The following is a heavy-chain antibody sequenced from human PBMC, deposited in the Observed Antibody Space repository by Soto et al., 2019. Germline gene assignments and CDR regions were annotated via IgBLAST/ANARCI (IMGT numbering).Heavy chain of an antibody. D-gene: IGHD1-1*01. CDR2: IYYSGST. Sequence: QVQLQESGPGLVKPSQTLSLTCTVSGGSISSGGYYWTWIRQLPGKALEWIGYIYYSGSTYYNPSLKSRLTISVDTSKKQFSLKLSSVTAADTAVYYCARQGYKYGQGLDYWGQGTLVTVSS. J-gene: IGHJ4*02. CDR1: GGSISSGGYY. V-gene: IGHV4-31*03. CDR3: ARQGYKYGQGLDY.